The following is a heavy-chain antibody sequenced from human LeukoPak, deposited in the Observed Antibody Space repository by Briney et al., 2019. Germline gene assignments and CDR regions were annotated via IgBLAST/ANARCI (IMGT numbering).Heavy chain of an antibody. CDR3: TKLLPGAVVPSAVDY. CDR2: ISHVGGT. J-gene: IGHJ4*02. D-gene: IGHD2-2*01. V-gene: IGHV3-23*01. Sequence: GGSLRLSCAASGFTFSDYAMSWVRQAPEKGLEWVSTISHVGGTYYADSVKGRFIISRDNSKNTLFLQMNSLRAEDTAVYYCTKLLPGAVVPSAVDYWGQGTLVTVSS. CDR1: GFTFSDYA.